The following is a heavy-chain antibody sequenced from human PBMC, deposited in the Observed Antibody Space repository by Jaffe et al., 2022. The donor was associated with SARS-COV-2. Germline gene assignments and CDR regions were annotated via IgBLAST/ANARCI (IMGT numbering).Heavy chain of an antibody. V-gene: IGHV1-8*01. D-gene: IGHD6-19*01. CDR3: ARGRGAGTYRNSH. CDR2: MNPNSGDS. Sequence: QVQLVQSGAEVKKPGASVKVSCKASGYTFTSYDITWVRQATGQGLEWMGWMNPNSGDSVFAQKFQGRVTMTRNTSISTAYMELSSLRSEDVAVYYCARGRGAGTYRNSHWGQGTLVIVSS. J-gene: IGHJ4*02. CDR1: GYTFTSYD.